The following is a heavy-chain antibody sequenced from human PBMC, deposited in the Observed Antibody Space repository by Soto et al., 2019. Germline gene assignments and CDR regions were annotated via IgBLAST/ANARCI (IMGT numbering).Heavy chain of an antibody. D-gene: IGHD6-19*01. CDR3: ARDRGVAPPVAGNTHYYYYMDV. J-gene: IGHJ6*03. Sequence: QDQLVQSGVEVKKPGASVKVSCKASGYSFTNYGITWVRQAPGQGFEWMGWISAYNGNTKYAQKLQGRVTMTTDASTSTAYLELRSLTSDDTAVYYCARDRGVAPPVAGNTHYYYYMDVWVKGTTVTVSS. V-gene: IGHV1-18*01. CDR1: GYSFTNYG. CDR2: ISAYNGNT.